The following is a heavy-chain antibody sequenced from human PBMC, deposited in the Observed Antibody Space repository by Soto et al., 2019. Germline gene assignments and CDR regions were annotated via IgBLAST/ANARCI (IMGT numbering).Heavy chain of an antibody. CDR2: ISGSGGST. J-gene: IGHJ4*02. CDR3: STGQSLVFSFSRDY. Sequence: GGSLRLACAASGFTFSGDAMSWVRQAPGEGLEWVSAISGSGGSTYYADSVKGRFTISRDNSKNTLYLQMNSLRAEDTAVYYCSTGQSLVFSFSRDYWGQGTLGTVYS. D-gene: IGHD6-19*01. CDR1: GFTFSGDA. V-gene: IGHV3-23*01.